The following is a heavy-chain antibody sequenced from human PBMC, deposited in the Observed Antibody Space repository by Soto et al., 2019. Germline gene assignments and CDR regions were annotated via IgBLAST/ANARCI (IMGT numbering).Heavy chain of an antibody. CDR3: ARHGGVAAAPGDYYGMDV. CDR1: GGSISSSSYY. CDR2: IYYSGST. J-gene: IGHJ6*02. D-gene: IGHD6-13*01. Sequence: PSETLSLTCTVSGGSISSSSYYWGWIRQPPGKGLEWIGSIYYSGSTYYNPSLKSRVTISVDTSKNQFSLKLSSVTAADTAVYYCARHGGVAAAPGDYYGMDVWGQRTTVTVSS. V-gene: IGHV4-39*01.